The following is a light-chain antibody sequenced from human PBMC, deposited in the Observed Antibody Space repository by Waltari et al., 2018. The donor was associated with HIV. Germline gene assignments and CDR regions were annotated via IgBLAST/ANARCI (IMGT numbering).Light chain of an antibody. CDR1: NSDIGTYDY. CDR2: EVT. V-gene: IGLV2-8*01. Sequence: QSALTQHPSASGTTGQSLTLPCTGTNSDIGTYDYVPWYQQPPAKAPKLVISEVTKRPSGVSDRFSGSKSGNTAFLTVSGLQAEDEADYYCSSFANRDGFYVLFGGGTRLTVL. J-gene: IGLJ2*01. CDR3: SSFANRDGFYVL.